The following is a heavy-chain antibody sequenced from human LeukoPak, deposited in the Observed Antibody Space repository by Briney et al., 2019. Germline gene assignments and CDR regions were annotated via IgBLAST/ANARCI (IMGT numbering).Heavy chain of an antibody. Sequence: PSETLSLTCTVSGGSISSYYWSWIRQPPGKGLEWIGYIYYSGSTNYNPSLKSRVTISVDTSKNQFSLKLSSVTAADTAVYYCARSYYYGSGSYYDYWGQGTLVTVSS. J-gene: IGHJ4*02. CDR1: GGSISSYY. D-gene: IGHD3-10*01. CDR2: IYYSGST. V-gene: IGHV4-59*08. CDR3: ARSYYYGSGSYYDY.